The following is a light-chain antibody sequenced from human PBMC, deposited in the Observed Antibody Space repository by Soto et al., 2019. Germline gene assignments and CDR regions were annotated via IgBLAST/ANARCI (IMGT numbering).Light chain of an antibody. V-gene: IGLV2-8*01. CDR3: ASFAATFYV. CDR2: EVT. J-gene: IGLJ1*01. Sequence: QSALTQPPSASGSPGQSVTISCTGTSSDVGGYNFVSWYQHHPGKAPKVVIYEVTKRPSGVPDRFSGSKSGNTASLTVSGLHAEDEADYYCASFAATFYVFGTGTKVTVL. CDR1: SSDVGGYNF.